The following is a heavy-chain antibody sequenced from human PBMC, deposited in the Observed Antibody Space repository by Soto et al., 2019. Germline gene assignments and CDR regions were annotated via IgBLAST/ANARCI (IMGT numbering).Heavy chain of an antibody. D-gene: IGHD3-10*01. J-gene: IGHJ6*02. CDR1: GYSFTSYR. V-gene: IGHV5-51*01. CDR3: ARHGRITMVRGGSMVYGMDV. CDR2: IYPGDSDT. Sequence: GESLKISCKGSGYSFTSYRIGWVRQMPGKGLEWMGIIYPGDSDTRYSPSFQGQVTISADKSISTAYLQWSSLKASDTAMYYCARHGRITMVRGGSMVYGMDVWGQGTTVTVSS.